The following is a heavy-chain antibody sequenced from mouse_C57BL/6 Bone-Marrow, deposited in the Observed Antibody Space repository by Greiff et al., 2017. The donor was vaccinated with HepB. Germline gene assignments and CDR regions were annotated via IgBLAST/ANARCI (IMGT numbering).Heavy chain of an antibody. J-gene: IGHJ4*01. CDR1: GFTFSSYA. D-gene: IGHD4-1*01. CDR2: ISDGGSYT. Sequence: EVQRVESGGGLVKPGGSLKLSCAASGFTFSSYAMSWVRQTPEKRLEWVATISDGGSYTYYPDNVKGRFTISRDNAKNNLYLQMSHLKSEDTAMYYCARLTGTDAMDYWGQGTSVTVSS. CDR3: ARLTGTDAMDY. V-gene: IGHV5-4*01.